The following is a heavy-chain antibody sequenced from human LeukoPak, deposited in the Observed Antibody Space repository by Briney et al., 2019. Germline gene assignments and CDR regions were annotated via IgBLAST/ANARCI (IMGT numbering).Heavy chain of an antibody. D-gene: IGHD6-13*01. V-gene: IGHV1-18*01. CDR2: ISAYNGNT. CDR3: ARDSRRIAAAGRDDY. J-gene: IGHJ4*02. CDR1: GYTFTSYG. Sequence: ASVKVSCKASGYTFTSYGISWVRQAPGQGLEWMGWISAYNGNTNYAQKLQGRVTMTTDTPTSTAYMELRSLRSDDTAVYYCARDSRRIAAAGRDDYWGQGTLVTVSS.